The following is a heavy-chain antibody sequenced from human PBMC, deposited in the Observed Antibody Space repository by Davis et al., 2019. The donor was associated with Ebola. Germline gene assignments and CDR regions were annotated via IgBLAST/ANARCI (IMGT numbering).Heavy chain of an antibody. D-gene: IGHD3-22*01. J-gene: IGHJ4*02. CDR3: AKDRYYDSSGFDY. CDR1: GFTFSSYG. V-gene: IGHV3-30*18. CDR2: ISYDGSNK. Sequence: GESLKISCAASGFTFSSYGMHWVRQAPGKGLEWVAVISYDGSNKYYADSVKGRFTISRDNSKNTLYLQMNSLRAEDTAVYYCAKDRYYDSSGFDYWGQGTLVTVSS.